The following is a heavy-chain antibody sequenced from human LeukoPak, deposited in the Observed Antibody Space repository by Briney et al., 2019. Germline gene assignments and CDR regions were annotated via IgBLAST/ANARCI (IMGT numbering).Heavy chain of an antibody. CDR2: IIPIFGTA. Sequence: SVKVCCKASGGTFSSYAISWVRQAPGQGLEWMGGIIPIFGTANYAQKFQGRVTITADESTSTAYMELSSLRSEDTAVYYCASSITIFGVVIISYYGMDVWGQGTTVTVSS. V-gene: IGHV1-69*13. CDR3: ASSITIFGVVIISYYGMDV. D-gene: IGHD3-3*01. CDR1: GGTFSSYA. J-gene: IGHJ6*02.